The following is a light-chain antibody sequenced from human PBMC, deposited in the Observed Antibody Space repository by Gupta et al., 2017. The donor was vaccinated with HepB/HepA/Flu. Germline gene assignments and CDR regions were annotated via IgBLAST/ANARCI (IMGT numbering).Light chain of an antibody. CDR3: QSYDSSTLYV. Sequence: NSMLTPPHPVSESPGKTVTISCSRRRGILASNYVQWYQRRPGSAPTTVIYEDNQRPPGVPDRFSGSIDSSSNSASLTISGLKTEDEADYYCQSYDSSTLYVFGTGTKVTVL. V-gene: IGLV6-57*03. CDR1: RGILASNY. CDR2: EDN. J-gene: IGLJ1*01.